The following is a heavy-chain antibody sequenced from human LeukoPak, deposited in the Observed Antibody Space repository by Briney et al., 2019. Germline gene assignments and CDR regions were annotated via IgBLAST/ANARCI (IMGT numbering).Heavy chain of an antibody. Sequence: GGSLRLSCAASGFIFTSYWMTWVRQAPGKGLEWVANIKQDGSEKYYVDSVKGRFTISRATAKNSLYLQMPSLRVEDTAVYYCARGGAMTTVTTYWGQGTLVTVSS. CDR2: IKQDGSEK. D-gene: IGHD4-17*01. V-gene: IGHV3-7*05. J-gene: IGHJ4*02. CDR3: ARGGAMTTVTTY. CDR1: GFIFTSYW.